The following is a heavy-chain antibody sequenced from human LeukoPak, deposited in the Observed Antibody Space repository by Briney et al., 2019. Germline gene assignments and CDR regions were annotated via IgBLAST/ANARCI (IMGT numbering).Heavy chain of an antibody. Sequence: QSGGSLRLSCAASGFAFSFYAMSWVRQAPGKGPEWVSTINASGGNTYFAGSVKGRFTISRDNSKNTVYLQLNSLRAEDTAVYYCGKDPFGELFSGYLYYNYGMDVWGQGTTVTVSS. CDR3: GKDPFGELFSGYLYYNYGMDV. V-gene: IGHV3-23*01. CDR2: INASGGNT. CDR1: GFAFSFYA. D-gene: IGHD3-10*01. J-gene: IGHJ6*02.